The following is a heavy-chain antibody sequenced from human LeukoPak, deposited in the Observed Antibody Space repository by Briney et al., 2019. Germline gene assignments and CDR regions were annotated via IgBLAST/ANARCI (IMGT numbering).Heavy chain of an antibody. D-gene: IGHD3-22*01. Sequence: GVSLRLSYAASGFIFRNHYMDWVRQAPGKGLEWIGRIGNRAVGYTTEYAASVKGRFTISTDNSKNSLYLQMNSLKTEDTAVYFCAGGYDSGGYYLDDYYCYAMDVWGQGTTVTVSS. V-gene: IGHV3-72*01. J-gene: IGHJ6*02. CDR2: IGNRAVGYTT. CDR1: GFIFRNHY. CDR3: AGGYDSGGYYLDDYYCYAMDV.